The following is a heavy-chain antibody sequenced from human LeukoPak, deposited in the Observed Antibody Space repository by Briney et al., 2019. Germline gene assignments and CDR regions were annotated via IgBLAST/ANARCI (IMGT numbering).Heavy chain of an antibody. V-gene: IGHV3-23*01. D-gene: IGHD6-13*01. CDR3: AKDGEYSSSWEYYFDY. CDR2: ISGSGGST. Sequence: GGSLRLSCAASGFTFSSYAMSWVRQAPGKGLEWVSAISGSGGSTYYADSVKGRFTISRDNSKNTLYLQMNSLRAEDTAVYYCAKDGEYSSSWEYYFDYWGQGTLVTVSS. J-gene: IGHJ4*02. CDR1: GFTFSSYA.